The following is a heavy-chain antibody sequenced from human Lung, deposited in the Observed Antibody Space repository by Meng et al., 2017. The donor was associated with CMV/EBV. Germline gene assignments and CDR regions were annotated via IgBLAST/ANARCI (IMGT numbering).Heavy chain of an antibody. CDR2: ISYDGSNK. J-gene: IGHJ4*02. CDR3: ARDPGFGFFSALDY. V-gene: IGHV3-30*04. Sequence: GGSLGLXCAASGFTFSSYAMHWVRQAPGKGLEWVAVISYDGSNKYYADSVKGRITISRDNSKNTLYLQMNSLRAEDTAVYYCARDPGFGFFSALDYWGQETLVTVSS. D-gene: IGHD3-16*01. CDR1: GFTFSSYA.